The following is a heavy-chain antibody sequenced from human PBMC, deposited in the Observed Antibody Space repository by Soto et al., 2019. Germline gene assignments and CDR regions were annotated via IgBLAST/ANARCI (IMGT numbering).Heavy chain of an antibody. CDR2: IYPDDSDT. D-gene: IGHD2-8*02. V-gene: IGHV5-51*01. J-gene: IGHJ4*02. Sequence: EVQLVQSGPEVRKPGESLKISCQASGYSFSNFWIAWVRQMPGEGLEWLGIIYPDDSDTRYSPSFLGQVTISADKSIKTTYLQWSSLKASDTAIYFCASSVLVTSTMIYFDLWGQGTLVTVSS. CDR3: ASSVLVTSTMIYFDL. CDR1: GYSFSNFW.